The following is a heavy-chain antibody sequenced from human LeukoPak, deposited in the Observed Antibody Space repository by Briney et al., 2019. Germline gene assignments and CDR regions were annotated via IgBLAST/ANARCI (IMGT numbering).Heavy chain of an antibody. CDR2: IRYDGSNK. V-gene: IGHV3-30*02. J-gene: IGHJ4*02. D-gene: IGHD5-12*01. CDR3: ARGARVATIDY. CDR1: GFTFSSYG. Sequence: GGSLRLSCAASGFTFSSYGMLWVRQAPGKGLEWVAFIRYDGSNKYYADSVKGRFTISRDNSKNTLYLQMNSLRAEDTAVYYCARGARVATIDYWGQGTLVTVSS.